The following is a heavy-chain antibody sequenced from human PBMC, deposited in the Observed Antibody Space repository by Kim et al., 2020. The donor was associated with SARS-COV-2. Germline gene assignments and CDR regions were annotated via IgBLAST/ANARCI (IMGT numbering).Heavy chain of an antibody. CDR3: ARGGYYDFWSGYHNWFDP. Sequence: SETLSLTCTVSGGSISSYYWSWIRQPPGKGLEWIGYIYYSGSTNYNPSLKSRVTISVDTSKNQFSLKLSSVTAADTAVYYCARGGYYDFWSGYHNWFDPWGQGTLVTVSS. CDR1: GGSISSYY. D-gene: IGHD3-3*01. V-gene: IGHV4-59*08. CDR2: IYYSGST. J-gene: IGHJ5*02.